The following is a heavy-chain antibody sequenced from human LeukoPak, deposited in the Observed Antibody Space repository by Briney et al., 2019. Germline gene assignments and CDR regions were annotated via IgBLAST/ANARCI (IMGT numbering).Heavy chain of an antibody. J-gene: IGHJ4*02. CDR3: AEGCSGGSCYSDY. D-gene: IGHD2-15*01. CDR2: ISGSSSYI. Sequence: GGSLRLSCAASGFTFSTYSMNWVRQAPGKGLEWVSSISGSSSYIYYADSVKGRFTISRDNAKNSLYLQMNSLRAEDTAVYYCAEGCSGGSCYSDYRGQGTLVTVSS. CDR1: GFTFSTYS. V-gene: IGHV3-21*01.